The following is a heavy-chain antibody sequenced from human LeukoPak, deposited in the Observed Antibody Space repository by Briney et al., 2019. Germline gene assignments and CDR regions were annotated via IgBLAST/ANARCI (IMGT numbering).Heavy chain of an antibody. CDR2: INPNIGSK. CDR1: GYTLTGYY. CDR3: ARALYYYYDSSGYYYLNWFDP. V-gene: IGHV1-2*06. J-gene: IGHJ5*02. D-gene: IGHD3-22*01. Sequence: ASVKVSCKASGYTLTGYYMHWVRQAPGQGLEWIGRINPNIGSKNDAQKFQGRVTMTRDTSISTAYMELSRLRSDDTAVYYCARALYYYYDSSGYYYLNWFDPWGQGTLVTVSS.